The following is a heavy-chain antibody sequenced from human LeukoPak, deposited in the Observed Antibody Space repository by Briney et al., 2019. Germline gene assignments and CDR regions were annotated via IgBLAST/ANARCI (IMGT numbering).Heavy chain of an antibody. J-gene: IGHJ5*02. V-gene: IGHV4-59*12. Sequence: SETLSLTCTVSGGSISSYYWTWIRQPPGKGLEWIGFIYYSGSTNYNPSLKSRVTMSIDTSKNQFSLKLTSVTAADTAVYYCARDLTFLGLGWFDPWGQGTLVTVSS. CDR2: IYYSGST. CDR1: GGSISSYY. CDR3: ARDLTFLGLGWFDP. D-gene: IGHD1-14*01.